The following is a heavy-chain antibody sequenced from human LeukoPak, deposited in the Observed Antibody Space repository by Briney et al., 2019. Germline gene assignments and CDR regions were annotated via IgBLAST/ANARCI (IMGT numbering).Heavy chain of an antibody. Sequence: TVTVSCTASGGTFSSYAISWVRQAPGQGLEWMGRIIPILGIANYAQKFQGRVTITADKSTSTAYMELSSLRSEDTAVYYCARDSYDSSGYYSHSGAFDIWGQGTMVTVS. CDR3: ARDSYDSSGYYSHSGAFDI. D-gene: IGHD3-22*01. CDR2: IIPILGIA. J-gene: IGHJ3*02. CDR1: GGTFSSYA. V-gene: IGHV1-69*04.